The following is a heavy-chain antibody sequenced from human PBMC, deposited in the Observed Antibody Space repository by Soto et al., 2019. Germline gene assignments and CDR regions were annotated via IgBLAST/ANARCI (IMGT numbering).Heavy chain of an antibody. D-gene: IGHD3-10*01. J-gene: IGHJ6*02. CDR2: IKSKTDGGTT. Sequence: GGSLRLSCAASGFTFSNAWMNWVRQAPGKGLEWVGRIKSKTDGGTTDYAAPVKGRFTISRDDSKNTLYLQMNSLKTEDTAVYYCTTALYYYGSGSYLVTYYYYGMDVWGQGTTVTVSS. CDR1: GFTFSNAW. V-gene: IGHV3-15*07. CDR3: TTALYYYGSGSYLVTYYYYGMDV.